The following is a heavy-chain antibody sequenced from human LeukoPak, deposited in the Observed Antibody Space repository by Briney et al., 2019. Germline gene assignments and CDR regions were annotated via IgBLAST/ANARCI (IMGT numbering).Heavy chain of an antibody. D-gene: IGHD1-14*01. CDR1: GFTFSTYS. V-gene: IGHV3-21*01. Sequence: GGSLRLSCAASGFTFSTYSMNWVRQAPGKGLEWVSSISSSSSYIDYADSVKGRFTISRDNANNSLFLQMNSLRAEDTAAYYCARRSPREDAFDIWGQGTLVTVSS. CDR3: ARRSPREDAFDI. J-gene: IGHJ3*02. CDR2: ISSSSSYI.